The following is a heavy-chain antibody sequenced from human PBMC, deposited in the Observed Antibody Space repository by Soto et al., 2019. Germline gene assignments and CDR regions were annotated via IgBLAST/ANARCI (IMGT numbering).Heavy chain of an antibody. CDR2: IYKSGNT. Sequence: SETLSLTCPVSGGSVSSVDSYWSWIRQPPGKALEWIGYIYKSGNTNYNPSLKSRVTISLDTSKNQFSLKVTSVTAADTAVYYCARDDYDRSGYLAGRDWGQGTVVTVSS. J-gene: IGHJ4*02. CDR1: GGSVSSVDSY. CDR3: ARDDYDRSGYLAGRD. D-gene: IGHD3-22*01. V-gene: IGHV4-61*08.